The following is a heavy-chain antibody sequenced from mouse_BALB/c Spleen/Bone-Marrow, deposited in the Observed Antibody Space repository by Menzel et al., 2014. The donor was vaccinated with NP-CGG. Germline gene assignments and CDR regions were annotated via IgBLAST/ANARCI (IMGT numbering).Heavy chain of an antibody. J-gene: IGHJ4*01. CDR3: ARNPIRRDAMDY. Sequence: VQLQQSGPGLVQPSQSLSITCTVSNFSLTNYGVHWVRQSPGKGLEWLGVIWSGGSTDYNAAFISRLSIRKDNSKSQVFFKMNSLRANDTAIYYCARNPIRRDAMDYWGQGTSVTVSS. CDR2: IWSGGST. CDR1: NFSLTNYG. D-gene: IGHD2-12*01. V-gene: IGHV2-2*02.